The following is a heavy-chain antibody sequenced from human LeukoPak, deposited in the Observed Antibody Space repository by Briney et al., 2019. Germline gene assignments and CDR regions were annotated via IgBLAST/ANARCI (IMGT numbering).Heavy chain of an antibody. Sequence: GSLRLSCAASGFTFSNYAMHLVRQAPGKGLEYVSTIVSNGDSTYYANSVKGRFTISRDNSRTTLHLQMGSLRVEDMAVYYCARGVNYYDSSGYLFDYWGQGILVTVSS. CDR3: ARGVNYYDSSGYLFDY. D-gene: IGHD3-22*01. CDR1: GFTFSNYA. CDR2: IVSNGDST. J-gene: IGHJ4*02. V-gene: IGHV3-64*01.